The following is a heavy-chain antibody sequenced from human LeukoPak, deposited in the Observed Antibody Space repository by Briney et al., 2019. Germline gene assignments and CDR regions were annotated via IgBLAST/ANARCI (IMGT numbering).Heavy chain of an antibody. Sequence: GASLRLSCVASGFTFSNYAMSWVRQAPGKGLEWVSAITGSGGNTYYADSVKGRFTISRDNSKNTVFLQMNSLGAEDTAVYYCAKWGDYDVLTGYYVSDYWGQGTLVTVSS. CDR2: ITGSGGNT. CDR3: AKWGDYDVLTGYYVSDY. CDR1: GFTFSNYA. D-gene: IGHD3-9*01. V-gene: IGHV3-23*01. J-gene: IGHJ4*02.